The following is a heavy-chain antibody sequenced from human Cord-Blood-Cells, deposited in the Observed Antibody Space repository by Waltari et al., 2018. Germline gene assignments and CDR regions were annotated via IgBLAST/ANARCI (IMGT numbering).Heavy chain of an antibody. J-gene: IGHJ3*02. V-gene: IGHV3-33*01. CDR3: ARPLTGDAFDI. D-gene: IGHD7-27*01. CDR1: GFTFSSYG. CDR2: IWYDGSNK. Sequence: QVQLVESGGGVVQPGRSLRLSCAASGFTFSSYGMHWVRQAPGKGLEWVAVIWYDGSNKYYADSVKGRFTISRDNSKNTLYLQMNSLRAEDTAVYYCARPLTGDAFDIWGQGTMVTVSS.